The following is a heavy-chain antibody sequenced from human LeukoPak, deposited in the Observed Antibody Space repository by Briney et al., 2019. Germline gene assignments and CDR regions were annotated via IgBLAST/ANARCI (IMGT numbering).Heavy chain of an antibody. CDR2: ITSSSHYI. CDR3: ARGTMVRGVRISIDY. V-gene: IGHV3-21*01. Sequence: PGGSLRLSCAASGFTFSRYSMNWVRQAPGKGLEWVSRITSSSHYIYYADSVKGRFTISRDNAKNTLYLQMNSLRAEDTAVYYCARGTMVRGVRISIDYWGQGTPVTVSS. D-gene: IGHD3-10*01. CDR1: GFTFSRYS. J-gene: IGHJ4*02.